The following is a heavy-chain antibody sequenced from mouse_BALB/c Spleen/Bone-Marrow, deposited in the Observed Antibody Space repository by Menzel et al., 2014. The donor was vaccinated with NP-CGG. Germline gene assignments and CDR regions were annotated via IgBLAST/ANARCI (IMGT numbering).Heavy chain of an antibody. CDR1: GYTFTDNW. D-gene: IGHD2-4*01. CDR2: IDTSDSYT. Sequence: QVQLQQPGAELGMPGASVKMSCKASGYTFTDNWIYWVKQRPGQGLEWIGVIDTSDSYTNYNQKFMGKASLTVDASSSTAYMQVSSLTSDDSAVYYCARGGHDFPLDYWGQGTSVTVSS. V-gene: IGHV1-69*01. CDR3: ARGGHDFPLDY. J-gene: IGHJ4*01.